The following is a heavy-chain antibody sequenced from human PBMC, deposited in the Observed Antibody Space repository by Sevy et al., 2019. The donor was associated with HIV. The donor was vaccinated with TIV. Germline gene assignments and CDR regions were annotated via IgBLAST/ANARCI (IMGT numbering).Heavy chain of an antibody. J-gene: IGHJ6*02. CDR1: EFTFSSYW. V-gene: IGHV3-7*01. D-gene: IGHD3-16*01. CDR2: INQDRSEE. CDR3: ARTGSYADTYFYYYAMDV. Sequence: GGSLRLSCAASEFTFSSYWMTWVRQGPWKGLEWVANINQDRSEENYADSVKGRFTIFRDNAKKSLFLQMNSLRAEDTAVYHCARTGSYADTYFYYYAMDVWGRGTTVTVSS.